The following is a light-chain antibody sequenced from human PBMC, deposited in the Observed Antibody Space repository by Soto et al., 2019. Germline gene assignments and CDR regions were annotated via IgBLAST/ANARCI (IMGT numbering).Light chain of an antibody. CDR2: EVS. J-gene: IGLJ1*01. Sequence: QAVLNQPASVFGSPGPSITISRTCTNTVIGNYNLVSWYQLVPGKAPKFIIFEVSKRPSGVSDRFSGSKSGNTASLTISGLQADDEADYYCCSYAGTVAYAFGTGSRVTVL. V-gene: IGLV2-23*02. CDR1: NTVIGNYNL. CDR3: CSYAGTVAYA.